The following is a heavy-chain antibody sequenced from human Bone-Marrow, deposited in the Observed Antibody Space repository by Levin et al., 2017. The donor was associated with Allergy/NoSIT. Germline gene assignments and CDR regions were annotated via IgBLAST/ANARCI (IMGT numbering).Heavy chain of an antibody. Sequence: SETLSLTCAVFGESFSGYSWTWIRQPPGGGLEWIGEASGTGGANYNPSLNGRITISLDASKNQFSLQLTSLTAADTAQYYCARARFDSWAHLYYGLDVWGQGTTVTVS. V-gene: IGHV4-34*01. J-gene: IGHJ6*02. CDR1: GESFSGYS. CDR3: ARARFDSWAHLYYGLDV. D-gene: IGHD3-3*01. CDR2: ASGTGGA.